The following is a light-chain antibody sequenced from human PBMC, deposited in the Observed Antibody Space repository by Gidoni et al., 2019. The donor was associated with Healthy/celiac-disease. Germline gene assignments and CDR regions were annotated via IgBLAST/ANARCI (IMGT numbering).Light chain of an antibody. CDR3: QQYNSYSPMYT. Sequence: DIQMTQSPSTLSASVGDRVTIPCRASQSISSWLAWYQQKPGKAPKLLIYKASSLESGVPSRFSGSGSGTEFTLTISSLQPDDFATYYCQQYNSYSPMYTFGQGIKLEIK. CDR1: QSISSW. V-gene: IGKV1-5*03. J-gene: IGKJ2*01. CDR2: KAS.